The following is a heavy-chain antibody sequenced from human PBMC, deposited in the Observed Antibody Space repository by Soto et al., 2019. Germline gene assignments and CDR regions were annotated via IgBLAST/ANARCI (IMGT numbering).Heavy chain of an antibody. D-gene: IGHD2-21*02. CDR2: IPQEGSDG. V-gene: IGHV3-7*03. Sequence: GRSLRLSCEVSGFTLSMYSMTWFRQAPGKGLEWVAKIPQEGSDGHYVDSVKGRFTISRDNAKNSVYLQMNSLRAEDTAVYYCARDQLILPAHDFFYGSDVWGQGAKVTVSS. CDR3: ARDQLILPAHDFFYGSDV. CDR1: GFTLSMYS. J-gene: IGHJ6*02.